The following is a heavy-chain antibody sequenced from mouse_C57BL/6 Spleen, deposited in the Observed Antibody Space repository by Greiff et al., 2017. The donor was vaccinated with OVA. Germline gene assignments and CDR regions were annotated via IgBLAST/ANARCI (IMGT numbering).Heavy chain of an antibody. CDR1: GYAFSSSW. D-gene: IGHD2-5*01. J-gene: IGHJ3*01. V-gene: IGHV1-82*01. CDR3: ARDYSNYPWFAY. Sequence: VQLQQPGTELVKPGASVKISCKASGYAFSSSWMNWVKQRPGKGLEWIGRIYPGDGDTNYNGKFKGKATLTADKSSSTAYMQLSSLTSEDSAVYFCARDYSNYPWFAYWGQGTLVTVSA. CDR2: IYPGDGDT.